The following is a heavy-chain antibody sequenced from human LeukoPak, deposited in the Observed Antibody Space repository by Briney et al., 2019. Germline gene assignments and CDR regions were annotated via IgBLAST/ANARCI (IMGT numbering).Heavy chain of an antibody. CDR3: ARGNTLDV. CDR1: GFTFTTYW. V-gene: IGHV3-7*01. D-gene: IGHD2-2*02. Sequence: PGGSLRLSCAASGFTFTTYWMIWVRQAPGKGLEWVASIKQDGSENSYVGSVRGRFTISRDNGKNSVYLQMNSLRAEDTAMYYCARGNTLDVWGQGATVTVSS. J-gene: IGHJ6*02. CDR2: IKQDGSEN.